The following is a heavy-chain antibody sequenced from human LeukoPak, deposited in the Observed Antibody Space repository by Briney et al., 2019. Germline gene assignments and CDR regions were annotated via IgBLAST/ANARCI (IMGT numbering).Heavy chain of an antibody. J-gene: IGHJ4*02. CDR2: IIPIFGTA. D-gene: IGHD6-6*01. V-gene: IGHV1-69*05. CDR1: GGTFSSYG. CDR3: ARDLEEYSSPD. Sequence: GASVKVSCKASGGTFSSYGISWVRQAPGQGLEWMGGIIPIFGTANYAQKFQGRVTITTDESTSTAYMELSSLRSDDTAVYYCARDLEEYSSPDWGQGTLVTVSS.